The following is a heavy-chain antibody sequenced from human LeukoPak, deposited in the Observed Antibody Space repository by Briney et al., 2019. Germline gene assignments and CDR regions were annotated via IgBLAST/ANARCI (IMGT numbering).Heavy chain of an antibody. Sequence: VASVKVSCKASGYTFTTYGITWVRQAPGQGLEWMGWISAYNGKTNSAQKVQGRVSMTRDSSTRTAYMELRSLRSEDTAVYYCASLDCWGQGTLVTVS. CDR2: ISAYNGKT. J-gene: IGHJ4*02. V-gene: IGHV1-18*01. CDR1: GYTFTTYG. CDR3: ASLDC.